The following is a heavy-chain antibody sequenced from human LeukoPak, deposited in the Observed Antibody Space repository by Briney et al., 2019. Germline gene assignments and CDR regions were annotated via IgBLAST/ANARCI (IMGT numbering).Heavy chain of an antibody. D-gene: IGHD3-22*01. CDR1: GLTFSSYG. CDR3: AKGIDSGGYYPTDY. Sequence: GGSLRLSCAASGLTFSSYGMHWVRQAPGKGLEWVAVISYDGSNKYYADSVKGRFTISRDNSKNTLYLQMNSLRAEDTAVYSCAKGIDSGGYYPTDYWGQGTLVTVSS. J-gene: IGHJ4*02. V-gene: IGHV3-30*18. CDR2: ISYDGSNK.